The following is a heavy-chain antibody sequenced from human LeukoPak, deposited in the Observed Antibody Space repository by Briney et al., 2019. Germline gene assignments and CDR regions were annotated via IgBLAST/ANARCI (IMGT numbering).Heavy chain of an antibody. CDR3: ARENLWQGYDILTGYFGNNWFDP. V-gene: IGHV1-2*02. D-gene: IGHD3-9*01. CDR1: GYTFTGYY. CDR2: INPNSGGT. J-gene: IGHJ5*02. Sequence: ASVKVSCKASGYTFTGYYMHWVRQAPGQGLEWMGWINPNSGGTNYAQKFQGRVTMTRDTSISTAYMELSRLRSEDTAVYYCARENLWQGYDILTGYFGNNWFDPWGQGTLVTVSS.